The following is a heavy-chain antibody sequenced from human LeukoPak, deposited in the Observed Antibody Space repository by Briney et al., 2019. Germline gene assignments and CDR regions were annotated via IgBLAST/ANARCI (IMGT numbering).Heavy chain of an antibody. CDR3: AKYFNGNDY. CDR1: GFTVSSNY. J-gene: IGHJ4*02. Sequence: GGSLRLSCAASGFTVSSNYMSWVRQAPGKGLEWVSAISGSGGSTYYADSVKGRFTISRDNSKNTLYLQMNSLRAEDTAVYYCAKYFNGNDYWGQGTLVTVSS. D-gene: IGHD1-14*01. V-gene: IGHV3-23*01. CDR2: ISGSGGST.